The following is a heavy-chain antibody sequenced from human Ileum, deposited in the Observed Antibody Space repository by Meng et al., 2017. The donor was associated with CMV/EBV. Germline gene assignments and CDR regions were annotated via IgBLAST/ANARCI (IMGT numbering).Heavy chain of an antibody. Sequence: EGQLGGSGGGLVQPGGSLRLSCAASGFSFSSYWMHWVRQAPGKGLVWVSRIKSDGSSTNYADSVKGRFTISRDNAKNTVYLQMNSLRDEDTAVYYCARAKTNLDYWGQGTLVTVSS. CDR1: GFSFSSYW. CDR3: ARAKTNLDY. CDR2: IKSDGSST. D-gene: IGHD1-14*01. V-gene: IGHV3-74*01. J-gene: IGHJ4*02.